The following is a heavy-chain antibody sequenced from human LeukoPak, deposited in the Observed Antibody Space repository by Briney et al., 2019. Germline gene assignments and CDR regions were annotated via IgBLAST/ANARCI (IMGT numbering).Heavy chain of an antibody. D-gene: IGHD5-24*01. Sequence: PSETLSLTCTVSGGSISSYYWSWIRQPPGKGLEWIGYIYYSGSTNYNPSLKSRVTISVDTSKNQFSLKLSSVTAADTAVYYCARGPGATSPPFDYWGQGTLVTVSS. J-gene: IGHJ4*02. CDR2: IYYSGST. CDR1: GGSISSYY. V-gene: IGHV4-59*01. CDR3: ARGPGATSPPFDY.